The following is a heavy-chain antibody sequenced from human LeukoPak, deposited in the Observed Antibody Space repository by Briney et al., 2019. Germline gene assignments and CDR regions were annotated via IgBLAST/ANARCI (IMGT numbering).Heavy chain of an antibody. V-gene: IGHV1-69*05. CDR2: IIPIFGTA. CDR1: GGTFSSYA. CDR3: ARRLRGSSKPSLDY. J-gene: IGHJ4*02. D-gene: IGHD6-6*01. Sequence: GASVKVSCKASGGTFSSYAISWVRQAPGQGLEWMGGIIPIFGTANYAQKFQGRVTTTTDESTSTAYMELSSLRSEDTAVYYCARRLRGSSKPSLDYWGQGTLVTVSS.